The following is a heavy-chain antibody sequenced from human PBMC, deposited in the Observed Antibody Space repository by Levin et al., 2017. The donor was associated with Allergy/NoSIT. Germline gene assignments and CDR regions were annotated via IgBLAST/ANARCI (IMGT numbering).Heavy chain of an antibody. V-gene: IGHV4-59*01. CDR1: GGSISNYY. J-gene: IGHJ4*02. Sequence: KSGGSLRLSCTVSGGSISNYYWSWIRQPPGKGLEWIGYIYYTGSSDYNPSLKSRVTISVDTSKNQFSLRLSSVTAADTAVYYCARVGRGYDQDFDYWGQGTLVTVSS. D-gene: IGHD5-12*01. CDR3: ARVGRGYDQDFDY. CDR2: IYYTGSS.